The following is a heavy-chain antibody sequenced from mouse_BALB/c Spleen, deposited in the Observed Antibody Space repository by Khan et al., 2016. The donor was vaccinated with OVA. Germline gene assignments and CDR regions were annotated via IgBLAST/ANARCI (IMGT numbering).Heavy chain of an antibody. J-gene: IGHJ3*01. D-gene: IGHD2-14*01. Sequence: QVQLQQSGAELARPGASVKMSCKASGYTFTSYTIHWIKKRPGQGLEWIGYINPSNGYTNYNPKFKDKATLTTDKSSTTAYLQLSSLTSDASAVYSCVRDGAYHRNDGWFAYWGQGTLVTVSA. CDR3: VRDGAYHRNDGWFAY. CDR2: INPSNGYT. V-gene: IGHV1-4*01. CDR1: GYTFTSYT.